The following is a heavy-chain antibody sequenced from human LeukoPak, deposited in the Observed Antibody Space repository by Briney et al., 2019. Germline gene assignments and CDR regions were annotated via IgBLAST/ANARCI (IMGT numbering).Heavy chain of an antibody. CDR1: VDSVSINSAA. CDR3: ARAANRAFHD. CDR2: TYYRSKWYN. D-gene: IGHD1-14*01. Sequence: SQTLSLTCAISVDSVSINSAAGNWIRQSPSRGLEWRGRTYYRSKWYNDYAVAVKSRIIINPDTSKNQFSLQLNSVTPEDTAVYYCARAANRAFHDWGQGTLVTVSS. J-gene: IGHJ4*02. V-gene: IGHV6-1*01.